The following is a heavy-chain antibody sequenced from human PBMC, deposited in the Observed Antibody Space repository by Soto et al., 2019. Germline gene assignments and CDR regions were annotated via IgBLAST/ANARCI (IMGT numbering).Heavy chain of an antibody. J-gene: IGHJ4*02. CDR3: ARARGVPTGLDY. D-gene: IGHD1-26*01. Sequence: PSETLSLTCTVSGGSISSSSYYWGWIRQPPGKGLEWIGSIYYSGSTYYSPSLKSRVTISVDTSKNQFSLKLSSVTAADTAVYYCARARGVPTGLDYWGQGTLVTVSS. CDR1: GGSISSSSYY. V-gene: IGHV4-39*07. CDR2: IYYSGST.